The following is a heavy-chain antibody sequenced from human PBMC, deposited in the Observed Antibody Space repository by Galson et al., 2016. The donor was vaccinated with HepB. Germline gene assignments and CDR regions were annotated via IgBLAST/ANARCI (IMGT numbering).Heavy chain of an antibody. CDR1: GGSISTNNHY. CDR3: ARLMAIGAFDY. J-gene: IGHJ4*02. V-gene: IGHV4-39*01. D-gene: IGHD5-24*01. CDR2: IFYTGTT. Sequence: SETLSLTCTVSGGSISTNNHYWVWVRQPPGRGLEWVGTIFYTGTTYYSPSLKRRVNVSVDTSRNQFSLKLISVTAADTAVYFCARLMAIGAFDYWGQGILVTVSS.